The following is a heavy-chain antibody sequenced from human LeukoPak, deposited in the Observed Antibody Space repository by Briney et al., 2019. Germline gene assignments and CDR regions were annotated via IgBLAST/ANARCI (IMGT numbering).Heavy chain of an antibody. CDR3: AKDVRGYCSGGRCYGWFDP. D-gene: IGHD2-15*01. J-gene: IGHJ5*02. Sequence: PGGSLRLSCAASGFTFSNYAMSWVRQAPGKGLEWVSAIIDSGGNTYYADSVKGRFTISRDNSKNTLYLQMSSLRAEDTAVYYCAKDVRGYCSGGRCYGWFDPWGQGTLVTVSS. CDR2: IIDSGGNT. CDR1: GFTFSNYA. V-gene: IGHV3-23*01.